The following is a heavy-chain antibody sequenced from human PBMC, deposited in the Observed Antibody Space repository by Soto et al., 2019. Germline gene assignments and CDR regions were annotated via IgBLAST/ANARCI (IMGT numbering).Heavy chain of an antibody. Sequence: SETLSLTCTVSGGSISISSYYWGCIRQPPGKGLEWIGSIYYSGSTYYNPSLKSRVTISVDTSKNQFSLKLSSVTAADTAVYYCARHGNPSIAARRGNYYYGMDVWGQGTTVTVSS. V-gene: IGHV4-39*01. CDR2: IYYSGST. D-gene: IGHD6-6*01. CDR1: GGSISISSYY. J-gene: IGHJ6*02. CDR3: ARHGNPSIAARRGNYYYGMDV.